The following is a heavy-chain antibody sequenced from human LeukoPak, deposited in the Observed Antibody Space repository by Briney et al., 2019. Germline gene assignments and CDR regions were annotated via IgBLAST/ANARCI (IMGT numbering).Heavy chain of an antibody. Sequence: GGSLRLSCAASGFTFSSYSMNWVRQAPGMGLEWVSYISSSSSTIYYADSVKGRLTISRDNAKNSLYLQMNSLRAEDTAVYYCARDGRGEYSSSSNYWGQGTMVTVSS. V-gene: IGHV3-48*01. CDR3: ARDGRGEYSSSSNY. CDR2: ISSSSSTI. CDR1: GFTFSSYS. J-gene: IGHJ4*02. D-gene: IGHD6-6*01.